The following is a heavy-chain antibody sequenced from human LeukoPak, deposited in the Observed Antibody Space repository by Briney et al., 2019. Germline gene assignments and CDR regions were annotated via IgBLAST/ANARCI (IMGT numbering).Heavy chain of an antibody. D-gene: IGHD5-18*01. V-gene: IGHV1-69*05. CDR1: GGTFSSYA. CDR3: ARVGETQYSYAEGDYFDY. J-gene: IGHJ4*02. Sequence: SVKVSCKASGGTFSSYAISWVRQAPGQGLEWMGGIIPIFGTANYAQKFQGRVTITTDESTSTAYMELSSLRSEDTVVYYCARVGETQYSYAEGDYFDYWGQGTLVTVSS. CDR2: IIPIFGTA.